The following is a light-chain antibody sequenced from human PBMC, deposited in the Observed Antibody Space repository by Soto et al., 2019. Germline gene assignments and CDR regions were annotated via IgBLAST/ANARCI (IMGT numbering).Light chain of an antibody. CDR1: QSVSSSY. V-gene: IGKV3-20*01. CDR2: GAS. J-gene: IGKJ2*01. Sequence: EIVLTQSPGTLSLSPGERATLSCRPSQSVSSSYLAWYQQKPGQAPRLLIYGASSRATGIPDRFSGSGSGTDFTLTISRLEPEDFAVYYCHQYGSSPYTFGQGTKLEIK. CDR3: HQYGSSPYT.